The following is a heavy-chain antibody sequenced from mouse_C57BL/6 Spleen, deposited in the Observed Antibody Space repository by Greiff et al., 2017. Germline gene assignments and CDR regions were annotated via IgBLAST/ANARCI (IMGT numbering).Heavy chain of an antibody. CDR2: IWGGGST. CDR1: GFSLTSYG. D-gene: IGHD4-1*01. CDR3: SKLGLGPFAY. J-gene: IGHJ3*01. Sequence: VQLQESGPGLVAPSQCLSISCTVSGFSLTSYGVDWVRQPPGKGLEWLGVIWGGGSTNYNSAIMSILSIIKVNSKSQFFLKMNSLQTDDTAMYYCSKLGLGPFAYWGQGTLVTVSA. V-gene: IGHV2-9*01.